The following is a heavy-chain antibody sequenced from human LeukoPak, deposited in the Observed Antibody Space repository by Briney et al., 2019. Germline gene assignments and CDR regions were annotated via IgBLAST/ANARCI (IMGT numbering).Heavy chain of an antibody. CDR2: INPNSGDT. D-gene: IGHD3-22*01. CDR3: ARVHYYDSRGAFDY. J-gene: IGHJ4*02. V-gene: IGHV1-2*02. Sequence: ASVTVSCKASGYTFTDFYIHWVRQAPGQGLEWMGWINPNSGDTNYAQKFQGSVTMTRDTSISTAYMELSRLRSDDTAIYYCARVHYYDSRGAFDYWGQGTLVTVSS. CDR1: GYTFTDFY.